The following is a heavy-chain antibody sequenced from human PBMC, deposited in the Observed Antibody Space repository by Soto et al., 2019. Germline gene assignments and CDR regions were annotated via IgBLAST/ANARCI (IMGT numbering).Heavy chain of an antibody. Sequence: SETLSLTCAVSGGSISSSNWWSWVRQPPGKGLEWIGEIYHSGSTNYNPSLKSRVTISVDKSKNQFSLKLSSVTAADTAVYYCARTVVVPAAMGGKTYYFDYWGQGTLVTVSS. CDR2: IYHSGST. J-gene: IGHJ4*02. CDR3: ARTVVVPAAMGGKTYYFDY. V-gene: IGHV4-4*02. D-gene: IGHD2-2*01. CDR1: GGSISSSNW.